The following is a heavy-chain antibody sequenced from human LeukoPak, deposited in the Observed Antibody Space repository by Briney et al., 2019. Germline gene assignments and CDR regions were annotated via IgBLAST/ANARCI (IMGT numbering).Heavy chain of an antibody. CDR1: GFTFSSYA. CDR2: ISGSGGST. V-gene: IGHV3-23*01. J-gene: IGHJ4*02. D-gene: IGHD6-19*01. Sequence: PGGSLRLSCTASGFTFSSYAMYWVRQAPGKGLQWVSAISGSGGSTYYADSVKGRFTISRDNSKNTLYLQMNSLRAEDTAVYYCAKEWQWLVLLNFDYWGQGTLVTVSS. CDR3: AKEWQWLVLLNFDY.